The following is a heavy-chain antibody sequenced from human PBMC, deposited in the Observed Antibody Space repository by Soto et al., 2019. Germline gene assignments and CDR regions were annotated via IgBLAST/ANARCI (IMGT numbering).Heavy chain of an antibody. V-gene: IGHV3-23*01. CDR2: ISGSGGST. Sequence: GGSLRLSCAASGFTFSSYAMSWVRQAPGKGLEWVSAISGSGGSTYYADSVKGRFTISRDNSKNTLYLQMNSLRAEDTAVYYCAKDTSYYYDSSGFDYWGQGTLVTVSS. CDR3: AKDTSYYYDSSGFDY. D-gene: IGHD3-22*01. J-gene: IGHJ4*02. CDR1: GFTFSSYA.